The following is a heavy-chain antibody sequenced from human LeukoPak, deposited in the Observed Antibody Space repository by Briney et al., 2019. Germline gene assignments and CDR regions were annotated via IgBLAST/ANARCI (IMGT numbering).Heavy chain of an antibody. V-gene: IGHV3-33*01. CDR3: ASYSSSWYAEYFQH. Sequence: GSLRLSCAASGFTFSSYGMHWVRQAPGKGLEWVAVIWYDGSNKYYADSVKGRFTISRDNSKNTLYLQMNSLRAEDTAVYYCASYSSSWYAEYFQHWGQGTLVTVSS. CDR1: GFTFSSYG. CDR2: IWYDGSNK. J-gene: IGHJ1*01. D-gene: IGHD6-13*01.